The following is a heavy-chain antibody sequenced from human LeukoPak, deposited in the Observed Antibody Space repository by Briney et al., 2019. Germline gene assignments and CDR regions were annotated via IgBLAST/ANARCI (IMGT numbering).Heavy chain of an antibody. CDR3: ASAPYCSGGSCYLAVQYYFDY. J-gene: IGHJ4*02. Sequence: ASVKVSCKASGGTFSSYDISWVRQAPGQGLEWMGGIIPIFGTANYAQKFQGRVTITADESTSTAYMELSSLRSEDTAVYYCASAPYCSGGSCYLAVQYYFDYWGQGTLVTVSS. CDR2: IIPIFGTA. D-gene: IGHD2-15*01. V-gene: IGHV1-69*13. CDR1: GGTFSSYD.